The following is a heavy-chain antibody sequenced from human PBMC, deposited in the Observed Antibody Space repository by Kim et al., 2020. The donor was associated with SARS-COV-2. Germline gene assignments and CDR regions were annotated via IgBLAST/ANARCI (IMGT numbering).Heavy chain of an antibody. CDR1: GFTFSSYW. CDR2: IKQDGSEK. J-gene: IGHJ4*02. V-gene: IGHV3-7*01. Sequence: GGSLRLSCAASGFTFSSYWMSWVRQAPGKGLEWVANIKQDGSEKYYVDSVKGRFTISRDNAKNSLYLQMNSLRAEDTAVYYCARGRGGLWFGEFSYYYFDYWGQGTLVTVSS. CDR3: ARGRGGLWFGEFSYYYFDY. D-gene: IGHD3-10*01.